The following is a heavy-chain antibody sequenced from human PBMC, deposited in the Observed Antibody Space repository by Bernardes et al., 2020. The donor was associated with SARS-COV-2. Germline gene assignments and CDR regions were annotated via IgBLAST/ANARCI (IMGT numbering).Heavy chain of an antibody. J-gene: IGHJ4*02. CDR1: EFTFSIYI. Sequence: GGSLRLSRVASEFTFSIYIMNWVRQAPGKGLEWVSSISSSSSDIKYADSVKGRFTISRDNAKNSLYLQINSLRPEDTAVYYCTRGTQWLAGVGDCWGQGTLVTVSS. CDR3: TRGTQWLAGVGDC. CDR2: ISSSSSDI. V-gene: IGHV3-21*04. D-gene: IGHD6-19*01.